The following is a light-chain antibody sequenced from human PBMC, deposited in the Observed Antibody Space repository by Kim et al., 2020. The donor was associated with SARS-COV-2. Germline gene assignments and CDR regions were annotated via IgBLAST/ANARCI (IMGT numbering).Light chain of an antibody. CDR1: NNDY. Sequence: LSGSPGQSITISCTGTNNDYFSWYQQHPGKAPKLMIYDVSKGPSGITNRFSGSKSGNTASLTISGLQAEDEADYFCSSYTSSSTVFGGGTKVTVL. CDR3: SSYTSSSTV. V-gene: IGLV2-14*03. J-gene: IGLJ2*01. CDR2: DVS.